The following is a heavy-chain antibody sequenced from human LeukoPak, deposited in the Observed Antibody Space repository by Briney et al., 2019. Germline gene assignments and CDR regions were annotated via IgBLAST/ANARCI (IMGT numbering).Heavy chain of an antibody. V-gene: IGHV3-23*01. D-gene: IGHD6-13*01. CDR3: TRHRVGYYYDL. Sequence: GGSLRLSCAASGFTFSSYAMSWVRQAPGKGLEWVSAISGSGGSTYYADSVKGRFTISRDNSKNTLYLQMNSLKTEDTAVYYCTRHRVGYYYDLWGQGTLVTVSS. CDR1: GFTFSSYA. CDR2: ISGSGGST. J-gene: IGHJ4*02.